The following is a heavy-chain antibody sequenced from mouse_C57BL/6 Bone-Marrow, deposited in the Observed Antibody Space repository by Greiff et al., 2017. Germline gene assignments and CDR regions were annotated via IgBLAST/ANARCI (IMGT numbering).Heavy chain of an antibody. D-gene: IGHD2-4*01. Sequence: VQLQQSGPVLVKPGVSVKMSCEASGYTFTDYYMNWVKQSHGKSLEWIGVINPYNGGTSYNQKFKGKATLTVDKSSSTAYMELNSLTSEDSAVYYCARRTMNYAMDYWGQGTSVTVSS. CDR1: GYTFTDYY. V-gene: IGHV1-19*01. J-gene: IGHJ4*01. CDR2: INPYNGGT. CDR3: ARRTMNYAMDY.